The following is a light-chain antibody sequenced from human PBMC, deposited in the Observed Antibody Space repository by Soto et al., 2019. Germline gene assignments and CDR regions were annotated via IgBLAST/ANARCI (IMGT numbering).Light chain of an antibody. J-gene: IGKJ3*01. CDR2: AAS. CDR1: QNINNY. CDR3: QQTYSTPVFT. V-gene: IGKV1-39*01. Sequence: DIKVTQSPTSLSASEGDRVTITCRASQNINNYLSWYQHKPGKAPKLLIYAASNLQSGVPSRFSGSGSGTAFTLTSSGLQPEDFATYYCQQTYSTPVFTFGPGTKVDVK.